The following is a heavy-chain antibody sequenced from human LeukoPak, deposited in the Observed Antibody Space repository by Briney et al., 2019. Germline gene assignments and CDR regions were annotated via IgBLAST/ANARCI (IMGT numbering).Heavy chain of an antibody. CDR3: ARHYGGRWGAAYWFDP. CDR1: GGSISSSAYH. D-gene: IGHD4-23*01. Sequence: SETLSLTCAVSGGSISSSAYHWGWIRQPPGKGLEWIGSIYHSGSTYYNPSLKSRVTISVDTSKNQFSLKLSSVTAADTAVYYCARHYGGRWGAAYWFDPWGQGTLVTVSS. V-gene: IGHV4-39*01. J-gene: IGHJ5*02. CDR2: IYHSGST.